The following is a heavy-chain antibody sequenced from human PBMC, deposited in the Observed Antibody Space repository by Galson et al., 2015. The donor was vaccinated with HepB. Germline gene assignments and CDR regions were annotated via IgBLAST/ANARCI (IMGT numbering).Heavy chain of an antibody. J-gene: IGHJ6*02. CDR3: ARVRSSSPLGGRFGMDV. D-gene: IGHD6-13*01. Sequence: SLRLSCAASGFTFSDYYMSWIRQAPGKGLEWVSYISSSSSYTNYADSVKGRFTISRDNAKNSLYLQMNSLRAEDTAVYYCARVRSSSPLGGRFGMDVWGQGTTVTVSS. CDR2: ISSSSSYT. CDR1: GFTFSDYY. V-gene: IGHV3-11*06.